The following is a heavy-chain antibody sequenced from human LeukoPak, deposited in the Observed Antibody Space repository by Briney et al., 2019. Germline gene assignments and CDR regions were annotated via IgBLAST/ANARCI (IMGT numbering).Heavy chain of an antibody. CDR3: ARSPPSDYYDSSGHFDY. J-gene: IGHJ4*02. D-gene: IGHD3-22*01. CDR2: IYYSGST. V-gene: IGHV4-59*01. Sequence: PSETLSLTCTVSGGSISSYYWSWIRQPPGKGLEWIGYIYYSGSTNYNPSLKSRVTISVDTSKNQFSLKLSSVTAADTAVYYCARSPPSDYYDSSGHFDYWGQGTLVTVSS. CDR1: GGSISSYY.